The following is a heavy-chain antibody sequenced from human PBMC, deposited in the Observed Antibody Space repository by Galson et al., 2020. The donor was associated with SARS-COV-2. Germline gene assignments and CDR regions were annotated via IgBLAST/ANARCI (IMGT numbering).Heavy chain of an antibody. J-gene: IGHJ4*02. D-gene: IGHD3-22*01. CDR2: IYHSGST. CDR3: ARLNAGYYYDSSGYYYWGYYFDY. CDR1: GYSISSGYY. V-gene: IGHV4-38-2*01. Sequence: SETLSLTCAVSGYSISSGYYWGWIRQPPGKGLEWIGSIYHSGSTYYNPSLKSRVTISVDTSKNQFSLKLSSVTAADTAVYYCARLNAGYYYDSSGYYYWGYYFDYWGQGTLVTVSS.